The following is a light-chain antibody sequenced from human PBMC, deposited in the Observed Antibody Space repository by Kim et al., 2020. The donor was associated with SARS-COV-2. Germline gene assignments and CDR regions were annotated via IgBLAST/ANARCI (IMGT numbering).Light chain of an antibody. V-gene: IGKV3-20*01. CDR1: QSVSSNY. CDR3: QQYSSSPAT. Sequence: EIVLTQSPGTLSLSPGERATLSCRASQSVSSNYLAWYQQKPGQAPRLLIYGASSRGTGIPDRFSGSGSGTDFTLTINRLEPEDFAVYYCQQYSSSPATFGQGTKVDIK. J-gene: IGKJ1*01. CDR2: GAS.